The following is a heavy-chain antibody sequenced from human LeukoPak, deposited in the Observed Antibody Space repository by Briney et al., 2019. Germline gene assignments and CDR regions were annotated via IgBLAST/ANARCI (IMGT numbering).Heavy chain of an antibody. Sequence: GASVKVSCKASGYTFTSYGISWVRQAPGQGLEWVGWISAYNGNTNYAQKLQGRVTMTTDTSTSTAYMELRSLRSDDTAVYYCARDRGGSSGYYYSDKHILDYWGQGTLVTVSS. V-gene: IGHV1-18*01. J-gene: IGHJ4*02. CDR1: GYTFTSYG. D-gene: IGHD3-22*01. CDR3: ARDRGGSSGYYYSDKHILDY. CDR2: ISAYNGNT.